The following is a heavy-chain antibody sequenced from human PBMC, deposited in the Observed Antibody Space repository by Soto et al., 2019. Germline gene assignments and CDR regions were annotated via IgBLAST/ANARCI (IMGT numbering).Heavy chain of an antibody. CDR2: IYYSGST. J-gene: IGHJ4*02. CDR3: ARSDGRY. CDR1: GGSISSYY. Sequence: QVQLQESGPGLVKPSETLSLTCTVSGGSISSYYWSWIRQPPGKGLEWIGYIYYSGSTNYNPSRKGRVTIAVDTSKTQFDLKMSSVTAADTAVYYCARSDGRYWGQGTLVTVSS. V-gene: IGHV4-59*01.